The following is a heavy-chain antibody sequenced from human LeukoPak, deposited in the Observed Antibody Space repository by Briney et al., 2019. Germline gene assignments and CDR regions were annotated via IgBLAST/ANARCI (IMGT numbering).Heavy chain of an antibody. V-gene: IGHV4-4*07. CDR3: ARIGTNWGSERVGYFDY. J-gene: IGHJ4*02. Sequence: SETLSLTCTVSGGSISSYYWSWIRQPAGKGLEWIGRIYTSGSTNYNPSLKSRVTMSVDTSKNQFSLKQSSVTAADTAVYYCARIGTNWGSERVGYFDYWGQGTLVTVSS. D-gene: IGHD7-27*01. CDR1: GGSISSYY. CDR2: IYTSGST.